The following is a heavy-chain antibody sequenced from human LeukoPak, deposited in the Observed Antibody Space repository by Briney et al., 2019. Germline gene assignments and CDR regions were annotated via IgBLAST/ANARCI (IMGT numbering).Heavy chain of an antibody. V-gene: IGHV3-23*01. Sequence: PGGSLRLSCAASGFTFSSYAMSWVRQAPGKGLEWVSAISGSGGSTYYADSVKGRFTISRDNSKNTLYLQMNSLRAEDTAVYYCAKDGSSWYRMDYYFDYWGQGTLVTVSS. CDR1: GFTFSSYA. CDR2: ISGSGGST. D-gene: IGHD6-13*01. J-gene: IGHJ4*02. CDR3: AKDGSSWYRMDYYFDY.